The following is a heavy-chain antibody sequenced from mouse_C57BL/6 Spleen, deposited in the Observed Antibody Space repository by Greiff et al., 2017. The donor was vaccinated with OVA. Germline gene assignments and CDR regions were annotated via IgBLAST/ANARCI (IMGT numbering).Heavy chain of an antibody. Sequence: QVQLQQSGAELVKPGASVKLSCKASGYTFTEYTIHWVKQRSGQGLEWIGWFYPGSGSIKYNEKFKVKAPLTADKSPSTVYMELSRLTSEDSAVYFCARHEEDYYGSSYGAMDYWGQGTSVTVSS. V-gene: IGHV1-62-2*01. J-gene: IGHJ4*01. CDR3: ARHEEDYYGSSYGAMDY. CDR2: FYPGSGSI. D-gene: IGHD1-1*01. CDR1: GYTFTEYT.